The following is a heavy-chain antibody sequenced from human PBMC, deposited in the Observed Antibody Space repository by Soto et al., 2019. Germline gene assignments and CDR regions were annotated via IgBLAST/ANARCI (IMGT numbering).Heavy chain of an antibody. CDR3: ARDVGYDFWSGSPYGMDV. CDR2: ISYSGTT. V-gene: IGHV4-61*01. J-gene: IGHJ6*02. D-gene: IGHD3-3*01. Sequence: SETLSLTCTVSGGSISSSSYYWGWIRQPPGKGLEWIGYISYSGTTNYNPSLKSRVTISVDTSKNQFSLKLSSVTAADTAVYYCARDVGYDFWSGSPYGMDVWGQGTTVTVSS. CDR1: GGSISSSSYY.